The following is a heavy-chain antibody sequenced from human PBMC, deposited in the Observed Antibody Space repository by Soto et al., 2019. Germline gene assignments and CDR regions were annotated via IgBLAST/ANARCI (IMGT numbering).Heavy chain of an antibody. CDR2: INAGNGNT. Sequence: ASVKVSCKASGYTFTSYAMHWVRQAPGQRLEWMGWINAGNGNTKYSQKFQGRVTITRDTSTSTAYMELRSLRSDDTAVYYCARDGPLYSSSWYGGNWFDPWGQGTLVTVSS. CDR3: ARDGPLYSSSWYGGNWFDP. J-gene: IGHJ5*02. CDR1: GYTFTSYA. D-gene: IGHD6-13*01. V-gene: IGHV1-3*01.